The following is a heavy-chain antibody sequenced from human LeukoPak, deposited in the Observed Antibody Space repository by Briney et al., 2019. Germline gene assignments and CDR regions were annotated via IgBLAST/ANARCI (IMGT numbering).Heavy chain of an antibody. CDR1: GFTFSTYG. Sequence: GGSLRLSCAASGFTFSTYGVYWVRQAPGKGLEWVSSNSGGSSYYADSVKGRFTISRDNSKNTLYLQMNSLRAEDTAIYYCARGHNSRAGVTDCCPLDYWGQGTLVTVSS. V-gene: IGHV3-23*01. CDR2: NSGGSS. J-gene: IGHJ4*02. CDR3: ARGHNSRAGVTDCCPLDY. D-gene: IGHD2-21*02.